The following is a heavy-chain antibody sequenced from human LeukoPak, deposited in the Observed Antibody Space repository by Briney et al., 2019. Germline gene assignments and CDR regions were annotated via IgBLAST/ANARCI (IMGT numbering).Heavy chain of an antibody. CDR1: GGSISSSSYY. CDR3: AREVAAAGRAWEEDVFDI. J-gene: IGHJ3*02. CDR2: IYYSGST. D-gene: IGHD6-13*01. V-gene: IGHV4-61*01. Sequence: SETLSLTCTVSGGSISSSSYYWGWIRQPPGKGLEWIGYIYYSGSTNYNPSLKSRVTISVDTSKNQFSLKLSSVTAADTAVYYCAREVAAAGRAWEEDVFDIWGQGTMVTVSS.